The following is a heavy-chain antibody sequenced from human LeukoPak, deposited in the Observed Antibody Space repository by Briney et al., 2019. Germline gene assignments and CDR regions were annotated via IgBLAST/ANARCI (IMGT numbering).Heavy chain of an antibody. J-gene: IGHJ6*03. CDR1: GYTFTSYD. CDR3: ARGHSSSGWYEGYYYYYMDV. CDR2: MNPNSGNT. Sequence: GASVKVSCKASGYTFTSYDINWVRHAPGQGLEWMGWMNPNSGNTGYAQKFQGRVTMTRNTSVSTAYMELSSLRSEDTAVYYCARGHSSSGWYEGYYYYYMDVWGKGTTVTVSS. D-gene: IGHD6-19*01. V-gene: IGHV1-8*01.